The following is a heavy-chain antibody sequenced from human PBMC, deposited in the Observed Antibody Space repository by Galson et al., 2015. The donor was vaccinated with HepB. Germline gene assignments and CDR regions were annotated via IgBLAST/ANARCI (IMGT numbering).Heavy chain of an antibody. CDR1: GGSISSYY. V-gene: IGHV4-59*12. D-gene: IGHD3-10*01. CDR2: IYYSGST. Sequence: ETLSLTCTVSGGSISSYYWSWIRQPPGKGLEWIGYIYYSGSTNYNPSLKSRVTISVDTSKNQFSLKLSSVTAADTAVYYCAKCITMVQGVIKYWGQGTLVTVSS. J-gene: IGHJ4*02. CDR3: AKCITMVQGVIKY.